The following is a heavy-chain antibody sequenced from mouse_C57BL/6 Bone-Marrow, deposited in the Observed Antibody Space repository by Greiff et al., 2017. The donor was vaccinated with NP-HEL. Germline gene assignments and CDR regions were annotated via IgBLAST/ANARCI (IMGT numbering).Heavy chain of an antibody. D-gene: IGHD5-1*01. Sequence: VQLQQSGPELVKPGASVKISCKASGYAFSSSWMNWVKQRPGKGLEWIGRIYPGDGDTNYNGKFKGKATLTADKSSSTAYMQLSSLTSEDSAVYVCARERGLPTLDYWGQGTTLTVSS. J-gene: IGHJ2*01. CDR1: GYAFSSSW. CDR2: IYPGDGDT. CDR3: ARERGLPTLDY. V-gene: IGHV1-82*01.